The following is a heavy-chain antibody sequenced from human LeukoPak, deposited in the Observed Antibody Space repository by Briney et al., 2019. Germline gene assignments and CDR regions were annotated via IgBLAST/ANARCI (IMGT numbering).Heavy chain of an antibody. V-gene: IGHV3-21*01. CDR1: GFTFSSYS. J-gene: IGHJ4*02. CDR2: ISSSSSYI. Sequence: PGGSLRLSCAASGFTFSSYSMNRVRQAPGKGLEWVSSISSSSSYIYYADSVKGRFTISRDSAKNSLYLQMNSLRAEDTAVYYCARDRLYSSSPLEDYWGQGTLVTVSS. CDR3: ARDRLYSSSPLEDY. D-gene: IGHD6-6*01.